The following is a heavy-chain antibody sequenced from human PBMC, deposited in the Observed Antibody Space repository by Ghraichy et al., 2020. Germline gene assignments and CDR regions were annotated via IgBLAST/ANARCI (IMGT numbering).Heavy chain of an antibody. V-gene: IGHV2-70*04. J-gene: IGHJ4*02. CDR2: IDWDDDI. CDR3: AQSTTGGYADN. CDR1: GFSLTTAGMR. D-gene: IGHD5-12*01. Sequence: SGPTLVKPTQTLTLTCTFSGFSLTTAGMRVAWIRQPPGKALEWLARIDWDDDIFYSASLKTRLTLSKDTSNQQVFLTMTEMDPDDTATYFCAQSTTGGYADNWGQGTLVTVSS.